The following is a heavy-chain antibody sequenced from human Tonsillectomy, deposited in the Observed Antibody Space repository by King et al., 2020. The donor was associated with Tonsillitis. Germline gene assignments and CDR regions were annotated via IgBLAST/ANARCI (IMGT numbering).Heavy chain of an antibody. D-gene: IGHD3-9*01. V-gene: IGHV1-69*09. J-gene: IGHJ4*02. Sequence: QLVQSGAEVKKPGSSVKVSCKASGGTFSSYAISWVRQAPGQGLEWMGRIIPLLYIPNYAQKLQGRVTITADKSTSTAYMVLSSLRSEDTAVYYCARDRAVTVYSPPGYWGQGTLVTVSS. CDR2: IIPLLYIP. CDR1: GGTFSSYA. CDR3: ARDRAVTVYSPPGY.